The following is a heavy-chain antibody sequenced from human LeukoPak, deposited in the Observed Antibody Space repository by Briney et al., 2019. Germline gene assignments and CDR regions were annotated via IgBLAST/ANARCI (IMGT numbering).Heavy chain of an antibody. CDR3: ARAAWRGTNSRDAFDI. CDR1: GGSISSYY. CDR2: IYYSGST. D-gene: IGHD4/OR15-4a*01. V-gene: IGHV4-59*12. J-gene: IGHJ3*02. Sequence: PSETLSLTCTVSGGSISSYYWSWIRQPPGKGLEWIGFIYYSGSTNYNPSLKSRVTISVDTSKSQFSLNLSSVTAADTAVYYCARAAWRGTNSRDAFDIWGQGTMVAVSS.